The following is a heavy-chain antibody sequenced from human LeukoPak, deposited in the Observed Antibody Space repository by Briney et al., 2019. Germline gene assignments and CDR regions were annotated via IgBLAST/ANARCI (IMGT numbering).Heavy chain of an antibody. D-gene: IGHD3-22*01. CDR3: ARSAYDSSAYVFDY. Sequence: GESLKISCKGSGYSFTNYWIDWVRQMPGKGLEWMGIIYPGDSDTRYSPSFQGQVTISADKSISTAYLQWSSLKASDTAMYYCARSAYDSSAYVFDYWGQGTLVTVSS. V-gene: IGHV5-51*01. J-gene: IGHJ4*02. CDR1: GYSFTNYW. CDR2: IYPGDSDT.